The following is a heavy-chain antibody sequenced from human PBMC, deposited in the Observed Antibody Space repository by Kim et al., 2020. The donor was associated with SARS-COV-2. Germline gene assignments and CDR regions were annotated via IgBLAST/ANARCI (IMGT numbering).Heavy chain of an antibody. V-gene: IGHV3-23*01. CDR1: GFTFSIYA. D-gene: IGHD3-16*01. J-gene: IGHJ4*02. CDR2: ISDSGGST. CDR3: AKDLSGNLITSGGVQPPGMGDY. Sequence: GGSLRLSCAASGFTFSIYAMTWVRQAPGKGLEWVSAISDSGGSTYYADSVKGRFTISRDNSKNTLYLQMNSLRAEDTAVYYCAKDLSGNLITSGGVQPPGMGDYWGQGTLVTVSS.